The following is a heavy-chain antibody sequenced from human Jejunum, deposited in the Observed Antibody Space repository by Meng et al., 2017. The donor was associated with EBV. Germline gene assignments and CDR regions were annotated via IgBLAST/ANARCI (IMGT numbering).Heavy chain of an antibody. J-gene: IGHJ4*02. CDR2: YYNSGST. CDR3: ARQGPSGRTFDY. D-gene: IGHD1-26*01. Sequence: LQVQESGPGRVKPSETLSLTCTVSGGSISSSSYYWGWIRQPPGKGLEWIGTYYNSGSTYYNPSLKSRVTISVDTSKNQFSLKLISVTAADTAAYYCARQGPSGRTFDYWGQGTLVTVSS. V-gene: IGHV4-39*01. CDR1: GGSISSSSYY.